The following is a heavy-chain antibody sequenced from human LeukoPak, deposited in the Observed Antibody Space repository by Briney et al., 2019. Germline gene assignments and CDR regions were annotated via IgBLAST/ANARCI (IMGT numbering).Heavy chain of an antibody. CDR2: LHYSGST. D-gene: IGHD3-22*01. V-gene: IGHV4-59*12. CDR1: GPSISSSY. J-gene: IGHJ3*02. CDR3: ARGFFDSSGYSNAFDI. Sequence: SETLSLTCTVTGPSISSSYWSLIRQTPGTGLEWIAYLHYSGSTKYNPSLASRVATSVDTANNQFSLKLTSVTAADTAVYYCARGFFDSSGYSNAFDIWGQGTMVTVSS.